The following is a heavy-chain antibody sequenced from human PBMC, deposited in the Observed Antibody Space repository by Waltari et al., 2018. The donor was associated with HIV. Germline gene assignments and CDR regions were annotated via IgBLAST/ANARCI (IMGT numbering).Heavy chain of an antibody. J-gene: IGHJ4*02. V-gene: IGHV3-23*01. Sequence: EVHLLESGGGLVQPGRSLRLSCAASGFSFSTYALTWVRQAPGRGLEWVSTIRVSGDSTYFADSVRERFTISRDESKSTLELQMNRLRDEDTVGYYCAKSSYFRGYSGCGVDNWGQGTLVTVSS. D-gene: IGHD5-12*01. CDR3: AKSSYFRGYSGCGVDN. CDR1: GFSFSTYA. CDR2: IRVSGDST.